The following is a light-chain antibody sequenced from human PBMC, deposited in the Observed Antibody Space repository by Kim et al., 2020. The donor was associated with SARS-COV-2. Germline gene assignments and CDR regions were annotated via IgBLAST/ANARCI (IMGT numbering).Light chain of an antibody. Sequence: AYVGERVTITCRASQTISRYLNWYQQKPGRAPNLLMYTASSLQSGVPSRFSGSGSGTDFTLTISSLQPEDFATYYCQQSYSTPFTFGPGTKVDIK. CDR2: TAS. J-gene: IGKJ3*01. CDR1: QTISRY. CDR3: QQSYSTPFT. V-gene: IGKV1-39*01.